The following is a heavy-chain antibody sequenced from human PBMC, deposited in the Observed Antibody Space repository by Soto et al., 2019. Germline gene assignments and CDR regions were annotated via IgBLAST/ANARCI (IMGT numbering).Heavy chain of an antibody. J-gene: IGHJ4*02. D-gene: IGHD3-22*01. CDR1: CVSVSTENHY. CDR3: ARGRNYGGSGYFFEHYIDY. Sequence: SETLSLTCTVSCVSVSTENHYWSWIRQSPGKGLEWIGYVHYSGSTNYHPSLKGRVLISIGKSKRQFSLELRSVTAADTAVYFCARGRNYGGSGYFFEHYIDYWGQGTPVTVSS. V-gene: IGHV4-61*01. CDR2: VHYSGST.